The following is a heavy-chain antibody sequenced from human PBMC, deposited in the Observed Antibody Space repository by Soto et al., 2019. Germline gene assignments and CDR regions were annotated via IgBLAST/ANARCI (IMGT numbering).Heavy chain of an antibody. J-gene: IGHJ4*02. CDR1: GLTFNDYY. CDR2: ISSSDSV. Sequence: QVQLVDPGGDLVKPGGSLRLSCAASGLTFNDYYRTWIRQAPGKGLEWVSSISSSDSVYYADSVQGRFTISRDNGKNSLYLQMINLRAEDKAVFYCASVGANKGWNIAARPGRYYFDAWGQGTLVTGSS. CDR3: ASVGANKGWNIAARPGRYYFDA. V-gene: IGHV3-11*01. D-gene: IGHD6-6*01.